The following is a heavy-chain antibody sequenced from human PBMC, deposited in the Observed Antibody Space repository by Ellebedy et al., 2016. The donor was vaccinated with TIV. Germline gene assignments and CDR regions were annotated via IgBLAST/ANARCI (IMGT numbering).Heavy chain of an antibody. CDR2: IYQDGSDQ. CDR3: ARRGSYGDYAVQVNSWFDS. CDR1: GFSFRNYW. J-gene: IGHJ5*01. V-gene: IGHV3-7*01. D-gene: IGHD4-17*01. Sequence: PGGSLRLSCAASGFSFRNYWMGWVRQAPGKGLEWVANIYQDGSDQYYVDSVKGRFTISRDNAKNSLFLQMNSLRVEDTAVYYCARRGSYGDYAVQVNSWFDSWGRGTLVTVSS.